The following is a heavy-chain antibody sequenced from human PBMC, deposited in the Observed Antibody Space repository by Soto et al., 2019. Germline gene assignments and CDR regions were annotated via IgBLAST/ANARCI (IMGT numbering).Heavy chain of an antibody. J-gene: IGHJ4*02. V-gene: IGHV4-28*01. CDR1: GYSITSDYW. D-gene: IGHD5-12*01. CDR3: ATKINAKYYFDY. Sequence: QVQLQESGPGLVKPSDTLSLTCAVSGYSITSDYWWGWIRQPPGKGLEWIADTHHSGATYYNPSLKSRVTMSVDTSKNLFSLELSSVTAVDTAMYYCATKINAKYYFDYWGQGSLVTVSS. CDR2: THHSGAT.